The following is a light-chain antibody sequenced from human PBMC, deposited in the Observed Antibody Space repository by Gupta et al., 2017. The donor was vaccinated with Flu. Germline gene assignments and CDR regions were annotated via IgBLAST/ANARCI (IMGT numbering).Light chain of an antibody. CDR2: DVT. Sequence: SITISCTGTSSDVGAYNFVSWYQQLPDKAPKLMIYDVTDRPSGISTRFSGSKSGNTASLTISGPQAEDEADYYCSSYTSSTTVVFGGGTRLTVL. J-gene: IGLJ2*01. V-gene: IGLV2-14*04. CDR3: SSYTSSTTVV. CDR1: SSDVGAYNF.